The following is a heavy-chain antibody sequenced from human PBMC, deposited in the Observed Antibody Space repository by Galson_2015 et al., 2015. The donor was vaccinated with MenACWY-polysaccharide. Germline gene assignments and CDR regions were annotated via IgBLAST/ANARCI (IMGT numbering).Heavy chain of an antibody. Sequence: SLRLSCAASGFTFSSYAMSWVRQAPGKGLEWVSGISGSGGSTYYADSVKGRFTISRDNSKTTLYLQMISLRAEDTAVYYCAKDNYYGFWGASYFDFWGQGTLVTVSS. J-gene: IGHJ4*02. CDR3: AKDNYYGFWGASYFDF. V-gene: IGHV3-23*01. CDR2: ISGSGGST. CDR1: GFTFSSYA. D-gene: IGHD3-3*01.